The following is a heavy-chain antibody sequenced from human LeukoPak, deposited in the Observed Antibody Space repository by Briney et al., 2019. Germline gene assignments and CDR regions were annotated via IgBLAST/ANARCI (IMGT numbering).Heavy chain of an antibody. CDR3: ARGLGSSWYSYYYMDV. CDR2: MNPNSGNT. D-gene: IGHD6-13*01. Sequence: ASVTVSYKPSRYTLTTYDINWVRPATGQGREWIGWMNPNSGNTGYAQKFQGRVTITRNPSISTAYMELSSLRSEDTAVYYCARGLGSSWYSYYYMDVWGKGTTVTVSS. J-gene: IGHJ6*03. V-gene: IGHV1-8*03. CDR1: RYTLTTYD.